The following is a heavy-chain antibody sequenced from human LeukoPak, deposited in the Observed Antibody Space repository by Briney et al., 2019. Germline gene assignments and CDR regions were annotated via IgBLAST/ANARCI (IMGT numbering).Heavy chain of an antibody. CDR3: AKDWKGIGWLGFSFMDV. D-gene: IGHD6-19*01. CDR2: IRYDGSLK. V-gene: IGHV3-30*02. Sequence: PGGSLRLSCAASGFTFSSYGMHWVRHTPGKGLEWVAFIRYDGSLKYYADSVKGRFTISRDNSKNTLYLQMNSLRAEDTAVYYCAKDWKGIGWLGFSFMDVWGKGTTVTISS. CDR1: GFTFSSYG. J-gene: IGHJ6*03.